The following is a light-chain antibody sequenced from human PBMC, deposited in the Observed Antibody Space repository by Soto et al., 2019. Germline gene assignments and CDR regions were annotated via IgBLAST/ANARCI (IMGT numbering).Light chain of an antibody. J-gene: IGKJ4*01. V-gene: IGKV3-11*01. CDR2: DAS. Sequence: EIVLTQSPATLSLSPGERATLSCRVSQSVSNYLAWYQQKPGQAPRLFIYDASNRATGIPARFSGSGSGTDFTLTISSLEPEDFAVYYCLQRSKWPLTFGGGTKVEIK. CDR1: QSVSNY. CDR3: LQRSKWPLT.